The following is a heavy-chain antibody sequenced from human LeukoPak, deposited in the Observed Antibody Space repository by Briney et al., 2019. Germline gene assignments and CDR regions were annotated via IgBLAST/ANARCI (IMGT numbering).Heavy chain of an antibody. J-gene: IGHJ4*02. D-gene: IGHD1-7*01. V-gene: IGHV3-23*01. CDR2: INSGGST. CDR3: AKYGYNWNYYYFDY. CDR1: GVTLSNYA. Sequence: GGSLRLSCVASGVTLSNYAMSWARQAPGKGLEWVSAINSGGSTYYADSVKGRFTISRDNSKNTLYLQMNSLRAEDTAVYYCAKYGYNWNYYYFDYWGQGTLVTVSS.